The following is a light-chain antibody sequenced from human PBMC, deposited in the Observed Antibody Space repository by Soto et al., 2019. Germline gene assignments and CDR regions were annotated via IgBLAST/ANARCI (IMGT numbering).Light chain of an antibody. V-gene: IGKV3-15*01. Sequence: EIVMTQSPATLSVSPGEGATLSCTASESINNNLAWYQQKPGQAPRLLIYAATTRATGFPPRFSGSGSGTEFTLTISSLQSEDFAVYYCQQHHKWPLTFGGGTKV. CDR1: ESINNN. CDR2: AAT. CDR3: QQHHKWPLT. J-gene: IGKJ4*01.